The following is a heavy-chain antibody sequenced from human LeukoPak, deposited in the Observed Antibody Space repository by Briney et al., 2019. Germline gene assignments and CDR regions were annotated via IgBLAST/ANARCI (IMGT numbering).Heavy chain of an antibody. D-gene: IGHD3-22*01. CDR1: GGSISSSSYY. Sequence: SETLSLTCTVSGGSISSSSYYWSWIRQPPGKGLEWIGEINHSGSTNYNPSLKSRVTISVDTSKNQFSLKLTSVTAADTAVYYCGRRVITTDEDYFDYWGQGTLVTVSS. J-gene: IGHJ4*02. CDR2: INHSGST. CDR3: GRRVITTDEDYFDY. V-gene: IGHV4-39*01.